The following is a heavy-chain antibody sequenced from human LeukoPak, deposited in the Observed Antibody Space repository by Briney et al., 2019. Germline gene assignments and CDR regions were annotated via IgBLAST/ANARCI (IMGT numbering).Heavy chain of an antibody. J-gene: IGHJ4*02. CDR1: GFTFSSYS. CDR3: ARDLGWGELPKYFDY. D-gene: IGHD3-16*01. Sequence: PGGSLRLSCAASGFTFSSYSMNWVRQAPGKGLEWVSYISSSSSTIYYADSVKGRFTISRDNAKNSLYLQMNSLRAEDTAVYYCARDLGWGELPKYFDYWGQGTLVTVSS. CDR2: ISSSSSTI. V-gene: IGHV3-48*04.